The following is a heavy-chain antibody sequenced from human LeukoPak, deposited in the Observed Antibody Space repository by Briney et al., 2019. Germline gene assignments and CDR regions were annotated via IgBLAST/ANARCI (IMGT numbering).Heavy chain of an antibody. Sequence: GGSLRLSCAASGFTVSSNYMSWVRQAPGKGLEWVSVIYSGGSTYYADSVKGRFTISRDNAKKSLYLQMNSLRAEDTAVYYCARRRIPYYYDSSGYPDAFDIWGQGTMVTVSS. D-gene: IGHD3-22*01. J-gene: IGHJ3*02. CDR1: GFTVSSNY. CDR3: ARRRIPYYYDSSGYPDAFDI. V-gene: IGHV3-66*01. CDR2: IYSGGST.